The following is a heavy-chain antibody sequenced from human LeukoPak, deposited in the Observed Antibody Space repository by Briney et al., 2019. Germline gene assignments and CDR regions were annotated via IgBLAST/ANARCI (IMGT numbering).Heavy chain of an antibody. CDR2: INHSGST. J-gene: IGHJ4*02. CDR3: ARGGGFYCSGGSCYPTIFDY. Sequence: SETLSLTCAVYGGSFSGYYWSWIRQPPGKGLEWIGEINHSGSTNYNPSLKSRVTISVDTSKNQFSLKLSSVTAADTAVYYCARGGGFYCSGGSCYPTIFDYWGQGTLVTVSS. CDR1: GGSFSGYY. D-gene: IGHD2-15*01. V-gene: IGHV4-34*01.